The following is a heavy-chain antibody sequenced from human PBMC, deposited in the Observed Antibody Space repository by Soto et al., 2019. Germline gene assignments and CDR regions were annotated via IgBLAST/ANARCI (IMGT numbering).Heavy chain of an antibody. CDR1: GYTFSDYY. CDR2: IVVGSGNT. J-gene: IGHJ3*02. D-gene: IGHD6-6*01. Sequence: SVKVSCKASGYTFSDYYIHWARQARGQRLEWIGWIVVGSGNTNYAQKFQERVTITRDMSTSTAYMELSSLRSEDTAVYYCAADYGYSSSSGTFDIWGQGTMVTVSS. CDR3: AADYGYSSSSGTFDI. V-gene: IGHV1-58*02.